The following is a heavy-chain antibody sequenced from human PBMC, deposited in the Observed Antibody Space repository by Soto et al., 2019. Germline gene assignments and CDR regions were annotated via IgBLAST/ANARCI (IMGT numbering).Heavy chain of an antibody. J-gene: IGHJ6*02. Sequence: GGSLRLSCAASGFTFSSYAMHWVRQAPGKGLEWVAVISYDGSNKYYADSVKGRFTISRDNSKNTLYLQMNSLRAEDTAVYYCARDLIAARPRYYYYGMDVWGQGTTVTVSS. CDR3: ARDLIAARPRYYYYGMDV. CDR1: GFTFSSYA. V-gene: IGHV3-30-3*01. CDR2: ISYDGSNK. D-gene: IGHD6-6*01.